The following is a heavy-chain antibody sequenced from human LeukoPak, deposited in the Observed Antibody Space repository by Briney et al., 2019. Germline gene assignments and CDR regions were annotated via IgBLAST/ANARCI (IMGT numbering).Heavy chain of an antibody. J-gene: IGHJ4*02. CDR3: GRGRKVRDYGGNYIDY. V-gene: IGHV3-30*01. Sequence: EGSLRLSCADSGFTFSDYAMHWVRQAPGKGLEWVALISFDGGNKYYADSVKGRFTISRDNSKNTLYLQMNSLGADDTAVYYCGRGRKVRDYGGNYIDYWGQGTRVTVSS. CDR1: GFTFSDYA. CDR2: ISFDGGNK. D-gene: IGHD4-23*01.